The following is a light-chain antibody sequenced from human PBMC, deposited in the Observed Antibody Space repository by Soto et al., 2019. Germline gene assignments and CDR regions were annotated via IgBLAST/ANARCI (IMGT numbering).Light chain of an antibody. J-gene: IGKJ1*01. CDR1: QSVSRY. V-gene: IGKV3-11*01. CDR3: QQRSNWPSTWT. CDR2: DAS. Sequence: EIVLTQSPATLSLSPGERATLSCRASQSVSRYLAWYQHKPGQAPRLLIYDASKRATGIPARFSGSGSGTDFPLTISSLEPEDFAVYYCQQRSNWPSTWTFGQGTRVEIK.